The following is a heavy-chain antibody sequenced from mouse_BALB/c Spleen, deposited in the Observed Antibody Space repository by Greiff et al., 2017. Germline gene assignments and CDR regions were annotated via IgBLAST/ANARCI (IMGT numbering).Heavy chain of an antibody. V-gene: IGHV5-6-2*01. Sequence: EVQLVESGGGLVKLGGSLKLSCAASGFTFSSYYMSWVRQTPEKRLELVAAINSNGGSTYYPDTVKGRFTISRDNAKNTLYLQMSSLKSEDTALYYCARHGGYDAYYFDYWGQGTTLTVSS. J-gene: IGHJ2*01. CDR1: GFTFSSYY. CDR3: ARHGGYDAYYFDY. CDR2: INSNGGST. D-gene: IGHD2-2*01.